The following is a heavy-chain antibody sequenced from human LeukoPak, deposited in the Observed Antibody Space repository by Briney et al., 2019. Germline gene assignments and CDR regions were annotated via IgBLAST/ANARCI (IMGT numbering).Heavy chain of an antibody. D-gene: IGHD3-10*01. J-gene: IGHJ5*02. CDR3: ARPYGSGSYYSWFDP. V-gene: IGHV4-38-2*01. CDR2: IYHSGST. CDR1: GYSISSGYY. Sequence: PSETLSLTCAVSGYSISSGYYWGWIRQPPGKGLEWIGSIYHSGSTYYNPSLKSRVTISVDTSKNQFSLKLSSVTAAATAVYYCARPYGSGSYYSWFDPWGQGTLVTVSS.